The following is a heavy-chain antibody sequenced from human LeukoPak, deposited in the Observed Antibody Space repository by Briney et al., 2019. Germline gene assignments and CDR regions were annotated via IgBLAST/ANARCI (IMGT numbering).Heavy chain of an antibody. CDR2: IYSGGST. Sequence: SETLSLTCTVSGHSISGYFWTWIRQPPGKELEWIGNIYSGGSTNYNPSLKSRLTISVDTSKNQFSLDLSSVTAADTAVYYCTTRKAAVGHFDYWGQGTLVTVSS. CDR1: GHSISGYF. CDR3: TTRKAAVGHFDY. J-gene: IGHJ4*02. V-gene: IGHV4-59*01. D-gene: IGHD6-13*01.